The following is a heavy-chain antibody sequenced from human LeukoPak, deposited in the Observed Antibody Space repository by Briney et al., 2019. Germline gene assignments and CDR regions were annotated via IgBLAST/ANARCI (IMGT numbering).Heavy chain of an antibody. Sequence: NASETLSLTCTVSGGSISSSSYYWNWIRQPAGKGLEWIGHIYTSGSANYNPALKSRVTISVDTSKNQFSLKLSSVTAADTAVYYCATTTIRLGYWGQGTLVTVSS. J-gene: IGHJ4*02. D-gene: IGHD1-26*01. CDR2: IYTSGSA. CDR3: ATTTIRLGY. V-gene: IGHV4-61*09. CDR1: GGSISSSSYY.